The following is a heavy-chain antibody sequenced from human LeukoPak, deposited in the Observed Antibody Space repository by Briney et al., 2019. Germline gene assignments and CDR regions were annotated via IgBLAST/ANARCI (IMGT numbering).Heavy chain of an antibody. V-gene: IGHV3-30-3*01. CDR2: ISYDGSNK. CDR3: ARRHRRENDY. Sequence: GRSLRLSCAASGFTFSSYAMHWVRQAPGKGLEWVAVISYDGSNKYYADSVKGRFTISRDNAKNSLYLQMNSLRAEDTAVYYCARRHRRENDYWGQGTLVTVSS. J-gene: IGHJ4*02. CDR1: GFTFSSYA.